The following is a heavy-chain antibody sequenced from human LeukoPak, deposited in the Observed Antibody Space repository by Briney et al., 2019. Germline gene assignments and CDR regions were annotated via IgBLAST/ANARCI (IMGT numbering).Heavy chain of an antibody. CDR3: ASSLRYFDWLPLD. CDR1: GGSISSYY. Sequence: SETLSLTCTVSGGSISSYYWSWIRQHPGKGLEWIGYIYYSGSTYYNPSLKSRVTISVDTSKNQFSLKLSSVTAADTAVYYCASSLRYFDWLPLDWGQGTLVTVSS. V-gene: IGHV4-59*06. J-gene: IGHJ4*02. CDR2: IYYSGST. D-gene: IGHD3-9*01.